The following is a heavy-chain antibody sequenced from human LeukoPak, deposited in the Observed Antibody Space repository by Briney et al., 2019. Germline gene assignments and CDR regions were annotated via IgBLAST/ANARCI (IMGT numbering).Heavy chain of an antibody. D-gene: IGHD2-15*01. J-gene: IGHJ6*02. V-gene: IGHV4-59*08. CDR2: IYYSGST. CDR3: ARSDLGYCSGGSCYLPYYYYYGMDV. CDR1: GVSISSYY. Sequence: SETLSLTCTVSGVSISSYYWSWIRQPPGKGLEWIGYIYYSGSTNYNPSLKSRVTISVDTSKNQFSLKLSSVTAADTAVYYCARSDLGYCSGGSCYLPYYYYYGMDVWGQGTTVTVSS.